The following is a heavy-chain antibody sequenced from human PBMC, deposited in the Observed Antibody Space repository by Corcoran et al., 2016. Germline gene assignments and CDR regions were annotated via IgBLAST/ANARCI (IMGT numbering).Heavy chain of an antibody. CDR3: ASTPPYSSSWTFDY. CDR2: IYSGGST. D-gene: IGHD6-13*01. V-gene: IGHV3-53*01. Sequence: EVQLVESGGGLIQPGGSLRLSCAASGFTVSSNYMSWVRQAPGKGPEWVSVIYSGGSTYYADSVKGRFTISRDNSKNTLYLKMNSLRAEDTAVYYCASTPPYSSSWTFDYWGQGTLVTVSS. J-gene: IGHJ4*02. CDR1: GFTVSSNY.